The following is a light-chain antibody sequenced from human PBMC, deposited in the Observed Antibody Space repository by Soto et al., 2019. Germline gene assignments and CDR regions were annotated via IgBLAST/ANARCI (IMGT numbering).Light chain of an antibody. V-gene: IGLV1-40*01. J-gene: IGLJ2*01. Sequence: QSVLTQPPSVSGAPGQRVTISCTGSSSNIGAGYDVHWYQQLPGTTPKLLIYGNSNRPSGVPDRFSGSKSGTSASLAINGLQAEDEAVYYGQSYDSSLGGVFGGGTKLTVL. CDR1: SSNIGAGYD. CDR2: GNS. CDR3: QSYDSSLGGV.